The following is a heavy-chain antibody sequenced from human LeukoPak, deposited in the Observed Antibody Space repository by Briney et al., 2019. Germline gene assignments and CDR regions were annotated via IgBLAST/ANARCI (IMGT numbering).Heavy chain of an antibody. CDR2: INQSGST. D-gene: IGHD6-6*01. CDR3: ARGFTSGVSSSSLSLDY. J-gene: IGHJ4*02. V-gene: IGHV4-34*01. CDR1: GGSFSGYY. Sequence: PSETLSLTCAVYGGSFSGYYWSWIRQPPGKGLEWIGEINQSGSTNYNPPLKSRVTISVDTSKNQFSLKLSSVTAADTAVYYCARGFTSGVSSSSLSLDYWGQGTLVTVSS.